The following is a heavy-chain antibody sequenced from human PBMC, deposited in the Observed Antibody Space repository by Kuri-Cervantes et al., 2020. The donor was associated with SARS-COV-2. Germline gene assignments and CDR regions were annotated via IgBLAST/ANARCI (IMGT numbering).Heavy chain of an antibody. CDR3: ARDAGIFGVVTRNDAFDI. CDR1: GYTFTGYY. J-gene: IGHJ3*02. CDR2: MNPNSGNT. V-gene: IGHV1-8*03. D-gene: IGHD3-3*01. Sequence: ASVKVSCKASGYTFTGYYIHWVRQATGQGLEWMGWMNPNSGNTGYAQKFQGRVTITRNTSISTAYMELSSLRSEDTAVYYCARDAGIFGVVTRNDAFDIWGQGTMVTVSS.